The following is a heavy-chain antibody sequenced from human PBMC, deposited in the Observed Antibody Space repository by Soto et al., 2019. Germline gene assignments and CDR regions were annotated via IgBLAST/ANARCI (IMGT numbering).Heavy chain of an antibody. J-gene: IGHJ5*02. V-gene: IGHV4-4*09. D-gene: IGHD3-10*01. Sequence: QVHLQESGPGLVKPSETLSLTCTVSGGSFSPHYWSWIRQPPGKGLEWVGYTYSAGSTRYNPSLRGRVTISLETSKRQFPLRLSSVPAADTAVYSCATLAKYYHSLDPWGPGNLVTVSS. CDR2: TYSAGST. CDR1: GGSFSPHY. CDR3: ATLAKYYHSLDP.